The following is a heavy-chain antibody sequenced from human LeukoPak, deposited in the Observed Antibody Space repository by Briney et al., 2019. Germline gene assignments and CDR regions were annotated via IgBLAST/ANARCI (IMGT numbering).Heavy chain of an antibody. CDR3: AKGPEYIPMVEY. CDR2: ISYDGGNE. CDR1: GFTFSSYA. V-gene: IGHV3-30*18. D-gene: IGHD2-2*02. J-gene: IGHJ4*02. Sequence: PGRSLRLSCAASGFTFSSYAMHWVRQAPGKGLEWVAVISYDGGNEYYADSVKGRFTISRDNSKNTLYLQMNSLRAEDTAVYYCAKGPEYIPMVEYWGQGTLVTVSS.